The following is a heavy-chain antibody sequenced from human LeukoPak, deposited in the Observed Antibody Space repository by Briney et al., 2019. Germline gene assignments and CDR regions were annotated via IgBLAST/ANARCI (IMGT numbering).Heavy chain of an antibody. J-gene: IGHJ4*02. CDR1: GFTFSSYA. V-gene: IGHV3-23*01. CDR2: TTGNGGTT. CDR3: ARRDYYDSSGYLPLFDS. D-gene: IGHD3-22*01. Sequence: PGGSLRLSCAASGFTFSSYAMSWVRQVPGKGLNWVTATTGNGGTTYYADSVKGRFTISRDNSKNTLYLQMNSLRAEDTAVYYCARRDYYDSSGYLPLFDSWGQGTLVTVSS.